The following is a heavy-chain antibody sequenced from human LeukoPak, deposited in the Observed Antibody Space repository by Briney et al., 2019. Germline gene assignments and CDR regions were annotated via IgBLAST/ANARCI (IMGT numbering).Heavy chain of an antibody. CDR2: ISGSGGKT. D-gene: IGHD3-22*01. V-gene: IGHV3-23*01. Sequence: GGSLRLSCAASGFTFSSYAMSWVRQAPGKGLGWVSAISGSGGKTYYADSVKGRFTISRDNSKNTLYLQMNSLRAEDTAVYYCAKGVGITMISVRYFDLWGRGTLVTVSS. J-gene: IGHJ2*01. CDR3: AKGVGITMISVRYFDL. CDR1: GFTFSSYA.